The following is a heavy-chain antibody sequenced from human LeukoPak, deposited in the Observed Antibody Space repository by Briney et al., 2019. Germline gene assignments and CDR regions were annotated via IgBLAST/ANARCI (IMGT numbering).Heavy chain of an antibody. Sequence: QAGGSLRLSCAASGFTFSSNWMHWVRQAPGKGLVWVSRINEDGSTTNYVDSVKGRSTIFRDNAKNTLYLQMNSLRAEDTAVYYCVRDLGGRSGHWGQGTLVTVSS. D-gene: IGHD1-26*01. CDR2: INEDGSTT. CDR1: GFTFSSNW. J-gene: IGHJ4*02. V-gene: IGHV3-74*01. CDR3: VRDLGGRSGH.